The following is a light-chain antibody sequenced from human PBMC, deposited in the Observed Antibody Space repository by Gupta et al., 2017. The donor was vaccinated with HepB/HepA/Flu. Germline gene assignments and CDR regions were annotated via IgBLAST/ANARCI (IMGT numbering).Light chain of an antibody. CDR3: LQYTHWPPYT. Sequence: DVVMTQSPLFLPVTLGQPASISCRSSESLRYNNKYTYLSWFLQRPGQSPRRLIYKVSNRDSGVPDRFRGTGSDTDFTLCISRVESEDVGVYYCLQYTHWPPYTFGQGTKLEIK. CDR1: ESLRYNNKYTY. CDR2: KVS. J-gene: IGKJ2*01. V-gene: IGKV2-30*01.